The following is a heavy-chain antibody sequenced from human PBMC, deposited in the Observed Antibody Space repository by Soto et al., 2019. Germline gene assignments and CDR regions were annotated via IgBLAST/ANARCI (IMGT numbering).Heavy chain of an antibody. CDR3: VRLRYYYYMDV. Sequence: SETLSLTCTVSGVSISSGSYYWGWIRQSPGMALEWIGSIHYSGNTYYNPSLKSRVTIPADTSKNQFSLRLSSVIAADTAVYYCVRLRYYYYMDVWGKGTTVTVSS. V-gene: IGHV4-39*01. J-gene: IGHJ6*03. CDR2: IHYSGNT. CDR1: GVSISSGSYY. D-gene: IGHD4-17*01.